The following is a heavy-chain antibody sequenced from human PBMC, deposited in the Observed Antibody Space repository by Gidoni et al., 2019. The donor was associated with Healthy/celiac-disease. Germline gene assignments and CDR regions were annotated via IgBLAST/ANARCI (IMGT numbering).Heavy chain of an antibody. CDR1: GFTFSSYW. Sequence: EVQLVESGGGLVQPGGSLRLSCAASGFTFSSYWMSWVRQAPGKGLEWVANIKQDGSEKYYVDSVKGRFTISRDNAKNSLYLQMNSLRAEDTAVYYCARGGILQQLVRGWFDPWGQGTLVTVSS. V-gene: IGHV3-7*03. CDR3: ARGGILQQLVRGWFDP. D-gene: IGHD6-13*01. CDR2: IKQDGSEK. J-gene: IGHJ5*02.